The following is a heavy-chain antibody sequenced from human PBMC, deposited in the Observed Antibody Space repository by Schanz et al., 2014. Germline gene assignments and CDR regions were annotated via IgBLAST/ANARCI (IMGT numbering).Heavy chain of an antibody. V-gene: IGHV1-18*04. Sequence: QVQLVQSGAEMKKPGASVKVSCKASGYIFIGYYIHWVRQAPGQGLEWMGRIGGSDGNTNFAQKYQGRVTVTADKSTSTVYMELSSLRSEDTAIYYCARGNTIFGVVILGWLDPWGQGTLVTVSS. CDR3: ARGNTIFGVVILGWLDP. CDR2: IGGSDGNT. D-gene: IGHD3-3*01. CDR1: GYIFIGYY. J-gene: IGHJ5*02.